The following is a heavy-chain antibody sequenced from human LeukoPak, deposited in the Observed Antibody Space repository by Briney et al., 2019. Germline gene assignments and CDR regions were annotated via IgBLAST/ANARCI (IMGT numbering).Heavy chain of an antibody. CDR3: ARDHNPVVAATPNWFDP. J-gene: IGHJ5*02. D-gene: IGHD2-15*01. Sequence: ASVKVSCKVSGYTLTELSMHWVRQAPGKGLEWMGGFDPEDGETIYAQKFQGRVTMTRDTSISTAYMELSRLRSDDTAVYYCARDHNPVVAATPNWFDPWGQGTLVTVSS. CDR2: FDPEDGET. V-gene: IGHV1-24*01. CDR1: GYTLTELS.